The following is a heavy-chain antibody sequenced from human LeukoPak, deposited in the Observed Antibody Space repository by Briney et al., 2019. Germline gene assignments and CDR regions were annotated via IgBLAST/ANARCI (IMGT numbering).Heavy chain of an antibody. Sequence: GESLRISCKGSGYTLISWVRQMPGEGLEQMGRIDPSDSYTNYSPSFQGHVTISADKSISTAYLQWSSLKASHTAMYYCARQGRNYDYNWFDPWGQGTLVTVSS. CDR2: IDPSDSYT. J-gene: IGHJ5*02. CDR1: GYTL. V-gene: IGHV5-10-1*01. D-gene: IGHD1-7*01. CDR3: ARQGRNYDYNWFDP.